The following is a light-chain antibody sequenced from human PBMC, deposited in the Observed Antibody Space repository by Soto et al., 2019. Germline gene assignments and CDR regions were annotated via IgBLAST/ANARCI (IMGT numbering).Light chain of an antibody. CDR1: QSISSW. CDR2: DAS. CDR3: QQYNSFLLT. V-gene: IGKV1-5*01. J-gene: IGKJ4*01. Sequence: IQMTQSPSTLSASVGDRVTITCRASQSISSWLAWYQQKPGKAPKLLIYDASSLESGVPSRFSGSGSGTEFTLTISSLQPDDFATYYCQQYNSFLLTFXGGTKVDIK.